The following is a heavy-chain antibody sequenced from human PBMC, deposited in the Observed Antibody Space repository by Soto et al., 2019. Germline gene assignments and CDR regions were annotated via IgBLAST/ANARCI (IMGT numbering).Heavy chain of an antibody. J-gene: IGHJ5*02. CDR3: ARHSLALRKNNWFDP. CDR2: IFYLGSS. CDR1: GDSIISSDFY. V-gene: IGHV4-39*01. Sequence: SETLSLTCAVSGDSIISSDFYWGWVRQPPGKGLEWIGSIFYLGSSYYNPSLKSRVTMSVDTSKNQFSLRLRSVTAADTALYFCARHSLALRKNNWFDPWGQGIMVTVSS. D-gene: IGHD3-3*02.